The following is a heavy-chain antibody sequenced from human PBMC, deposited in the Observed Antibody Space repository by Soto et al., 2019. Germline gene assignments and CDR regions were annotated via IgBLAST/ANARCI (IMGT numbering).Heavy chain of an antibody. CDR1: VDSISSGNKY. CDR2: IFSSGTT. D-gene: IGHD3-16*01. Sequence: SGTLSLTCTVSVDSISSGNKYWSWIRQPPGKGLEWIGYIFSSGTTYYNPSLKSRLTMSLDASQNQFSLKLNSLTDADTAVYFCARVPSPFDYYYAMDVWGQGTTVTVSS. V-gene: IGHV4-30-4*01. CDR3: ARVPSPFDYYYAMDV. J-gene: IGHJ6*02.